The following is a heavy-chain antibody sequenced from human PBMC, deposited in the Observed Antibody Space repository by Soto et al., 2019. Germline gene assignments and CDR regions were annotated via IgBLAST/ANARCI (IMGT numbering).Heavy chain of an antibody. J-gene: IGHJ6*02. V-gene: IGHV4-4*07. CDR3: ARDPQSYYDSSGGRYYYYYGMDV. D-gene: IGHD3-22*01. CDR1: GGSISSYY. CDR2: IYTSGST. Sequence: SETLSLTCTVSGGSISSYYWSWIRQPAGKGLEWIGRIYTSGSTNYNPSLKSRVIMSVDTSKNQFSLKLSSVTAADTAVYYCARDPQSYYDSSGGRYYYYYGMDVWGQGTTVTVSS.